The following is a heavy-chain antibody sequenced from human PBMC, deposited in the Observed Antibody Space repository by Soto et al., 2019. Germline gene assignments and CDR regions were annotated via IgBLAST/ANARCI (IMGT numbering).Heavy chain of an antibody. CDR1: GGTFSSYA. CDR3: ASSAPDDYGGNSASPYGMDV. D-gene: IGHD4-17*01. V-gene: IGHV1-69*06. CDR2: IIPIFGTA. Sequence: SVKVSCKASGGTFSSYAISWVRQAPGQGLEWMGGIIPIFGTANYAQKFQGRVTITADKSTSTAYMELSSLRSEDTAVYYCASSAPDDYGGNSASPYGMDVWGQGTTVTVSS. J-gene: IGHJ6*02.